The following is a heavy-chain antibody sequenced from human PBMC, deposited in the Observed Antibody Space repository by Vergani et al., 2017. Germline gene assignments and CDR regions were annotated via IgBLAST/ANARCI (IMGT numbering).Heavy chain of an antibody. CDR2: SSGSGGST. D-gene: IGHD2-8*01. J-gene: IGHJ4*02. CDR3: AKARDDIVLMGYAVFDY. V-gene: IGHV3-23*01. Sequence: AASGFTFSSYAMSWVRQAPGKGLEWVSASSGSGGSTYYADSVKGRFTMSRDNSKNTLYLQMNSLRAEDTAVYYCAKARDDIVLMGYAVFDYWGQGTLVTVSS. CDR1: GFTFSSYA.